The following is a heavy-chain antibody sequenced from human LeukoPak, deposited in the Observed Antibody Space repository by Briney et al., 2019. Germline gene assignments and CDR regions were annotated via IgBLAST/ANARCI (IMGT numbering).Heavy chain of an antibody. J-gene: IGHJ4*02. D-gene: IGHD6-19*01. CDR3: ARGKSGWYFSVDY. CDR1: GFTFTNYA. V-gene: IGHV3-23*01. CDR2: ISDSGGST. Sequence: GGSLRLSCAASGFTFTNYAMSWIRQAPGKGLEWVSTISDSGGSTYYADSVKGRFTISRDNAKNSLYLQMNSLRDEDTAVYYCARGKSGWYFSVDYWGQGTLVTVSS.